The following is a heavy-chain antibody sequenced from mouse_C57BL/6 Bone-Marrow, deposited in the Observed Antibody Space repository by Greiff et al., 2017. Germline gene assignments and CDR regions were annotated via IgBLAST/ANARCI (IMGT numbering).Heavy chain of an antibody. CDR3: TRRDYDGRHWYCDV. J-gene: IGHJ1*03. V-gene: IGHV1-5*01. CDR1: GYTFTSYW. Sequence: EVKLVESGTVLARPGASVKMSCKTSGYTFTSYWMHWVKQRPGQGLEWIGAIYPGNSDTSYNQQFKGKATLTAVTSASTAYRELRSLTNEDSAGYYSTRRDYDGRHWYCDVWGTGTTVTVSS. CDR2: IYPGNSDT. D-gene: IGHD1-1*01.